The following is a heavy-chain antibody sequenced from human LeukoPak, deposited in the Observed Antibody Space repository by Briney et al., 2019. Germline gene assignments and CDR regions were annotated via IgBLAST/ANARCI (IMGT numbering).Heavy chain of an antibody. CDR3: AKVPYSSGWYGEYFQH. Sequence: GGSLRLSCAASGFTFSIYAMSWVRQAPGKGLEWVSVISGSGRTTYYADSVKGRFTISRDNSMNTLYLQMNSLRAEDTAIYYCAKVPYSSGWYGEYFQHWGQGTLVTVSS. CDR2: ISGSGRTT. J-gene: IGHJ1*01. V-gene: IGHV3-23*01. D-gene: IGHD6-19*01. CDR1: GFTFSIYA.